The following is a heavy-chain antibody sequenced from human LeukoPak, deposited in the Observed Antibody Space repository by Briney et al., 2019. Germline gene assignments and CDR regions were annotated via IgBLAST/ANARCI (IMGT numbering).Heavy chain of an antibody. Sequence: SETLSLTCAVYGGSFSGYYWSWIRQPPGKGLEWIGYIYYSGSTNYNPSLKSRVTISVDTSKNQFSLKLSSVTAVDTAVYYCARGDGYTIDYWGQGTLVTVSP. D-gene: IGHD5-24*01. CDR1: GGSFSGYY. V-gene: IGHV4-59*08. CDR3: ARGDGYTIDY. J-gene: IGHJ4*02. CDR2: IYYSGST.